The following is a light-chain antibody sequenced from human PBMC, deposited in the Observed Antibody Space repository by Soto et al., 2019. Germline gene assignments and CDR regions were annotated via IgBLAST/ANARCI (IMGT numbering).Light chain of an antibody. J-gene: IGLJ3*02. Sequence: QSVLTQPASVSGSPGQSITISCTGTSSDVGGYNYVSWYQQHPGKAPKLMIYEVSNRPSGVSNRFSGSKSGNTASLTISGLQAEDEADYYCISYTSSSTRVFGGGIKLTVL. CDR2: EVS. CDR3: ISYTSSSTRV. V-gene: IGLV2-14*01. CDR1: SSDVGGYNY.